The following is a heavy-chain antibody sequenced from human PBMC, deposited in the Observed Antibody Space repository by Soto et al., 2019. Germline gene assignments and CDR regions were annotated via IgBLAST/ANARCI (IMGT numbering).Heavy chain of an antibody. Sequence: QVQLVQSGPEVQKPGASLKVSCKASGYTFTASGISWVRQAPGPGLEWMGWTSIYNGHTEYSPKFLGRFVMTTDTSADTAYLELKSLRPDDAALYYCARWDDYGASDQYHFDQWGQGTLVTVSS. V-gene: IGHV1-18*01. J-gene: IGHJ4*02. CDR1: GYTFTASG. CDR3: ARWDDYGASDQYHFDQ. D-gene: IGHD4-17*01. CDR2: TSIYNGHT.